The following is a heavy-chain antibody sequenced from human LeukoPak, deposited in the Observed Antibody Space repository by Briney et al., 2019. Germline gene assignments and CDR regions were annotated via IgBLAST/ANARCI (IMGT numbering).Heavy chain of an antibody. D-gene: IGHD3-9*01. Sequence: GPTLRLSCAASGFTFSSYWMSWVRQAPGKLLERVANIKQDGSEKYYVDSVKGRFTISRDNAKNSLYLQMNSLRAEDTAVYYCARDEGRYFDWLLAAGGMDVWGKGTTVTVSS. J-gene: IGHJ6*04. CDR1: GFTFSSYW. V-gene: IGHV3-7*03. CDR3: ARDEGRYFDWLLAAGGMDV. CDR2: IKQDGSEK.